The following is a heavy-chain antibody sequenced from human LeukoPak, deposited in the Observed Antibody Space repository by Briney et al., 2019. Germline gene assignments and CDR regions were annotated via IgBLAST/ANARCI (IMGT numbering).Heavy chain of an antibody. CDR1: GFTFSSYA. CDR2: LTNNGANT. J-gene: IGHJ4*02. CDR3: AKGTLGSCIGPRCYPLDS. Sequence: GGSLRLSCAASGFTFSSYAVNWVRQAPEKGLEWISILTNNGANTWYADSVKSRFTISRDNSKNTLYLQMNSLRAEDTAIYYCAKGTLGSCIGPRCYPLDSWGQGTLVTVSS. D-gene: IGHD2-15*01. V-gene: IGHV3-23*01.